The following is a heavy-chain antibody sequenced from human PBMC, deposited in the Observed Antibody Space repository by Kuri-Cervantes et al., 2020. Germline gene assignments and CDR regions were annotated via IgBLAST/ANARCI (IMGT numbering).Heavy chain of an antibody. CDR3: AKDFGASFEGWFDP. Sequence: GGSLRLSCAASGFTFSSYGMHWVRQAPGKGLEWVAVIWYDGSNKYYADSVKGRFTISRDNSKNTLYLQMNSLRAEDTAVYYCAKDFGASFEGWFDPWGQGTLVTVSS. J-gene: IGHJ5*02. V-gene: IGHV3-33*06. D-gene: IGHD1-26*01. CDR2: IWYDGSNK. CDR1: GFTFSSYG.